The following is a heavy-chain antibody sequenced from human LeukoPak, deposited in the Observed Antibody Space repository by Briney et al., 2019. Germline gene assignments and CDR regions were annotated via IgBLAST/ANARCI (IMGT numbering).Heavy chain of an antibody. Sequence: PSETLSLTCAVYGGSFSGYYWSWIRQPPGKGLEWIGEINHSGSANYIPSLKSRVTISVDTSKNQFSLKLSSVTAADTAVYYCARVTSPFYDFWSGYYRGYYYYYMDVWGKGTTVTVSS. V-gene: IGHV4-34*01. J-gene: IGHJ6*03. CDR2: INHSGSA. CDR3: ARVTSPFYDFWSGYYRGYYYYYMDV. D-gene: IGHD3-3*01. CDR1: GGSFSGYY.